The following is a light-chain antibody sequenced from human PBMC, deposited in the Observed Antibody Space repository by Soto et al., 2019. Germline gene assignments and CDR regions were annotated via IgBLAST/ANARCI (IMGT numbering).Light chain of an antibody. Sequence: QSALTQPPSASGTPGQRVTISCSGSSSNIGGNTVNWYQQLPGTAPKLLIYSNNQRPSGVPDRFSGSKSGTSASLAISGLQSEDEADYYCAAWDDSLNGFYVFGTGTKVTVL. J-gene: IGLJ1*01. CDR3: AAWDDSLNGFYV. CDR1: SSNIGGNT. V-gene: IGLV1-44*01. CDR2: SNN.